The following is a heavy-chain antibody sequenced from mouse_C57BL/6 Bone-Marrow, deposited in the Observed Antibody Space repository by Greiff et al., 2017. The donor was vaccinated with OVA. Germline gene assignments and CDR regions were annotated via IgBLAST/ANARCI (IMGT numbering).Heavy chain of an antibody. CDR1: GYTFTDYE. D-gene: IGHD1-1*01. CDR2: IDPETGGT. Sequence: VQLQQSGAELVRPGASVTLSCKASGYTFTDYEMHWVKQTPVHGLECIGAIDPETGGTAYNQKFKGKAILTPDKSSSTAYMEIRSLTSEDSAVYFSTGYYGSSGWDSDVWGTGTTVTVSS. J-gene: IGHJ1*03. CDR3: TGYYGSSGWDSDV. V-gene: IGHV1-15*01.